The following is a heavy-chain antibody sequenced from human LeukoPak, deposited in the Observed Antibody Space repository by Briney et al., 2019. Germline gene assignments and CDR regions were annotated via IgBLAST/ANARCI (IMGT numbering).Heavy chain of an antibody. D-gene: IGHD4-17*01. CDR3: ARTTSLTASGYDY. CDR2: MNPYSGDR. V-gene: IGHV1-8*03. CDR1: GYTFTSYH. J-gene: IGHJ4*02. Sequence: GASLKVSCKTSGYTFTSYHINWVRQATGQGLEWMGWMNPYSGDRGYAQKLQGRVSITSDTSIGTAYMELSSLRSDDTAVYFCARTTSLTASGYDYWGQGTLVTVSS.